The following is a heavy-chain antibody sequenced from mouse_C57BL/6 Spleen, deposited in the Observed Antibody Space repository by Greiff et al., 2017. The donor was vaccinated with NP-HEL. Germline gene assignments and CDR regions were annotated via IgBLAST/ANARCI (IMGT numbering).Heavy chain of an antibody. CDR3: ARMGYGNGWAMDY. CDR2: IYPGSGST. Sequence: QVQLQQPGAELVKPGASVKMSCKASGYTFTSYWITWVKQRPGQGLEWIGDIYPGSGSTNYNEKFKSKATLTVDTSSSTAYMQLSSLTSEDSAVYYCARMGYGNGWAMDYWGQGTSVTVSS. J-gene: IGHJ4*01. D-gene: IGHD2-10*02. V-gene: IGHV1-55*01. CDR1: GYTFTSYW.